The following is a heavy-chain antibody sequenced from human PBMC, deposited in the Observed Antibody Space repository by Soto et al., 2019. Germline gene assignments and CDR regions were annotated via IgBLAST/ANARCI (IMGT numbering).Heavy chain of an antibody. D-gene: IGHD4-4*01. CDR2: IYHSGST. CDR3: ARGMTTVTTIDY. CDR1: GGSISSGGYT. J-gene: IGHJ4*02. V-gene: IGHV4-30-2*01. Sequence: PSETLSLTCAVSGGSISSGGYTWSWIRQPPGKGLEWIGYIYHSGSTYYNPSLKSRVTISVDRSKNQFSLKLSSVTAADTAVYYCARGMTTVTTIDYWGQGTLVTVSS.